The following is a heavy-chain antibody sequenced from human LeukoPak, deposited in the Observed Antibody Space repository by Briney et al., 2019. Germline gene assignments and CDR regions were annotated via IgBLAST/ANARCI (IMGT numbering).Heavy chain of an antibody. D-gene: IGHD6-19*01. V-gene: IGHV4-59*08. CDR1: GGSISGYY. J-gene: IGHJ4*02. CDR3: ARLASSGWSHCDY. CDR2: IYYSGST. Sequence: SETLSLTCTVSGGSISGYYWSWIRQPPGKGPEWIGYIYYSGSTNYNPSLKSRVTISVDTSKNQFSLKMNSVAAADTAVYYCARLASSGWSHCDYWGQGTLVTVSS.